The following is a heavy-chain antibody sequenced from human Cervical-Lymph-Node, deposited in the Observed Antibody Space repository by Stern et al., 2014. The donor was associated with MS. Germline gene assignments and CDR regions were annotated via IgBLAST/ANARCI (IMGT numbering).Heavy chain of an antibody. CDR1: GFTCSSYW. Sequence: EDQLVESGGGLVQPAGSLRLSCAASGFTCSSYWMSWVRQAPGKGLEWVVSINQDGSKKYYVDSVKGRFTISRDNAKNSMYLQMNSLRAEDTALYYCARDGANPWGQPTGNYWGQGTLVTVSS. D-gene: IGHD4/OR15-4a*01. CDR3: ARDGANPWGQPTGNY. V-gene: IGHV3-7*03. CDR2: INQDGSKK. J-gene: IGHJ4*02.